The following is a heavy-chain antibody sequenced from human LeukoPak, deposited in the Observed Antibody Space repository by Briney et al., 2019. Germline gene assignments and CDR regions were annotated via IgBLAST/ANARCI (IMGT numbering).Heavy chain of an antibody. Sequence: PGGSLRLSCAASGFTFSSYGMHWVRQAPGKGLEWVAVIWYDGSNKYYADSVKGRFTISRDNSKNTLYLQMNSLRAEDTAVYYCARWGASGRLLYWGQGTLVTVSS. CDR2: IWYDGSNK. CDR1: GFTFSSYG. CDR3: ARWGASGRLLY. V-gene: IGHV3-33*01. J-gene: IGHJ4*02. D-gene: IGHD6-19*01.